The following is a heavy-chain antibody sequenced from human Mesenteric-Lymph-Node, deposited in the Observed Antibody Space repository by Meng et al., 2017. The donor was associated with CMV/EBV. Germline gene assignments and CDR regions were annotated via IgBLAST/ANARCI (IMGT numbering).Heavy chain of an antibody. CDR1: GFTFSSFA. Sequence: GGSLRLSCAASGFTFSSFAMNWVRQAPGKGLEWVALISYDGNHKYYADSVKGRFTVSRDNSRDTLYLQMNSLRVEDTAVYYCARASGTYYGFDYWGQGTRVTVSS. CDR2: ISYDGNHK. D-gene: IGHD1-26*01. J-gene: IGHJ4*02. V-gene: IGHV3-30*04. CDR3: ARASGTYYGFDY.